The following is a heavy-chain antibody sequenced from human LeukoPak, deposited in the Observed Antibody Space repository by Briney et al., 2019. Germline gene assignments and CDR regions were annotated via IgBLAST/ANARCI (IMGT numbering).Heavy chain of an antibody. CDR1: GFTFSSYW. CDR3: ARTYYDFWSGYYTGYYFDY. V-gene: IGHV3-7*01. J-gene: IGHJ4*02. D-gene: IGHD3-3*01. CDR2: IKQDGSEK. Sequence: GGSLRLSCAASGFTFSSYWMSWVRQAPGKGLEWVANIKQDGSEKYYVDSVKGRFTISRDNAKNSLCLQMNSLRAEDTAVYYCARTYYDFWSGYYTGYYFDYWGQGTLVTVSS.